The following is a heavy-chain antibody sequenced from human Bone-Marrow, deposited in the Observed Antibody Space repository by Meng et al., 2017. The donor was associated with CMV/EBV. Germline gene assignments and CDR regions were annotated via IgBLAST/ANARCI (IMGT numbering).Heavy chain of an antibody. CDR3: ARGQYYDFWSGYGPMNWFDP. D-gene: IGHD3-3*01. CDR2: IDSDGGSP. CDR1: FC. V-gene: IGHV3-74*01. Sequence: FCMPCVRQAPGKGLVWVSRIDSDGGSPSYADSVRGRFTISRDNAKNTLYLQMNSLRAEDTAVYYCARGQYYDFWSGYGPMNWFDPWGQGTLVTVSS. J-gene: IGHJ5*02.